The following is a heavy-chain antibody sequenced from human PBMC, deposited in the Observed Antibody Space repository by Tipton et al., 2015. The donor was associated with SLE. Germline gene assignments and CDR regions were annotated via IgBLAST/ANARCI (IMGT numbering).Heavy chain of an antibody. CDR1: GDSISSYY. Sequence: LRLSCTVSGDSISSYYWSWIRQPPGKGLEWIGYIYYSGSTNYNPSLKSRVTISVDTSKNQFSLKLSSVTAADTAVYYCADRESAGEYYGMDVWGQGTTVTVSS. D-gene: IGHD3-10*01. CDR2: IYYSGST. V-gene: IGHV4-59*12. CDR3: ADRESAGEYYGMDV. J-gene: IGHJ6*02.